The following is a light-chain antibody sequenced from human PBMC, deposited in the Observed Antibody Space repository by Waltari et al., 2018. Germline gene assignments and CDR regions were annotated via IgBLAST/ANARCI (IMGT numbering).Light chain of an antibody. CDR2: DAS. Sequence: DIQMTQSPSSLSASVGDRVTITCQASQDISNVLNWYQQKPGKAPKLLIYDASILQTGVPSRFRGRGSGSDFTLTISSLEPEDFATYYCQQHDRPPLTFGGGTRVEIK. CDR3: QQHDRPPLT. V-gene: IGKV1-33*01. CDR1: QDISNV. J-gene: IGKJ4*01.